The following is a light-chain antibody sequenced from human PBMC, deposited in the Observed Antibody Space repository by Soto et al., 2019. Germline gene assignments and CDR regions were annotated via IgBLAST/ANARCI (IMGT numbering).Light chain of an antibody. CDR2: DTS. J-gene: IGKJ1*01. CDR3: QLLPDWSLT. V-gene: IGKV3-11*01. Sequence: EIVLTQSPATVSLSPGDRATLSCRASQSVSSYFAWYQQKPGQAPRLLIYDTSIRATGIPARFSGSGSGTDFTLTISSLESEYFAVYYCQLLPDWSLTFGRGARVEI. CDR1: QSVSSY.